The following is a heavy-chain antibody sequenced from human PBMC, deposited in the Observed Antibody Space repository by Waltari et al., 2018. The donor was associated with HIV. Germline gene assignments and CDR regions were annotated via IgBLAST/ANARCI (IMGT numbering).Heavy chain of an antibody. V-gene: IGHV3-30*04. CDR1: GFTFSIYS. J-gene: IGHJ6*02. CDR3: ARGLLDDFWSGYYPRAYGLDV. Sequence: QVQLVESGGGVVQPGRSLRLSCAASGFTFSIYSMHWVRQAPGKGLEWVALISYDGSNKYYEESVKYRFTSSRDNSKNSLYLQMNSLRADDTAVYYCARGLLDDFWSGYYPRAYGLDVWGQGTKV. CDR2: ISYDGSNK. D-gene: IGHD3-3*01.